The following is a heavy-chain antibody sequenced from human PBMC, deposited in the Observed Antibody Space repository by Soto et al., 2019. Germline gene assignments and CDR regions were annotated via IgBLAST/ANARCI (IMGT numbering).Heavy chain of an antibody. CDR2: ISDDGNNK. V-gene: IGHV3-30*18. CDR1: GFTFNTYG. D-gene: IGHD2-2*01. Sequence: QVQLVESGGGVVQPGRSLRLSCAASGFTFNTYGVHWVRQAPGRGLEWVAVISDDGNNKYYADSVKGRLTISRDNSKNTLYLQMNSLRADDTAVYYCAKGQHCSSTSCYFYYYGMGVCGQGTTVAVSS. J-gene: IGHJ6*02. CDR3: AKGQHCSSTSCYFYYYGMGV.